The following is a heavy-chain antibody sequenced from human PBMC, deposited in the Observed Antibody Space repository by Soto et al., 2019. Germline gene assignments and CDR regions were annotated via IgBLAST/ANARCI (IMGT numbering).Heavy chain of an antibody. CDR1: GYSFTSYW. CDR3: ASGVAVPDALDY. J-gene: IGHJ4*02. CDR2: IDPSDSYT. D-gene: IGHD6-19*01. Sequence: EVQLVQSGAEVKKPGESLRISCKGSGYSFTSYWISWVRQMPGKGLEWMGRIDPSDSYTNYSPSFQGHVTISADKSISTAYLQWSSLKASDTAMYYCASGVAVPDALDYWGQGTLVTVSS. V-gene: IGHV5-10-1*03.